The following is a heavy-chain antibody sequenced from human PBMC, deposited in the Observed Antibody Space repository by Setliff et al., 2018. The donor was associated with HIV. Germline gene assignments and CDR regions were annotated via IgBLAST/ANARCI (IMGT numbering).Heavy chain of an antibody. CDR1: GGSLNRYY. D-gene: IGHD2-2*01. Sequence: SETLSLTCSVSGGSLNRYYWSWIRQTPGKGLEWIGYIYYSGGANYNTHPSLKNRVTILVDTSKNQFSLRLNSVSAAATAVYYCARRASSHGPYWYFDLWGRGTLVTVS. V-gene: IGHV4-59*01. CDR2: IYYSGGA. J-gene: IGHJ2*01. CDR3: ARRASSHGPYWYFDL.